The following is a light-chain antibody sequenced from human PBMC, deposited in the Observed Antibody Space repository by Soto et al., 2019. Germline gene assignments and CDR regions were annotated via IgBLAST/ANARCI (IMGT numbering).Light chain of an antibody. CDR2: DVS. CDR3: SSYTIISPHVV. CDR1: SSDVGGYNY. J-gene: IGLJ2*01. Sequence: QSVLTQPASVSGSPGQSITISCTGTSSDVGGYNYVSWYQQHPGKAPKLMIYDVSNRPSGVSNRFSGSKSGNTASLTISGLQAEDEADYYCSSYTIISPHVVFSGGTKLTVL. V-gene: IGLV2-14*03.